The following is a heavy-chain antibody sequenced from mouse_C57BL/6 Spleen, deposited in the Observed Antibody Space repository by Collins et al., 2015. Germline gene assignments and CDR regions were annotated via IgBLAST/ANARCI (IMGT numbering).Heavy chain of an antibody. V-gene: IGHV6-6*02. D-gene: IGHD2-3*01. CDR1: GFTFSSYW. CDR2: IRLKSDNYAT. Sequence: EVKLEESGGGLVQPGGSMKLSCVASGFTFSSYWMSWVRQSPEKGLEWVAEIRLKSDNYATHYAESVKGKFTISRDDSKSRLYLQMNSLRAEDTGIYYCTRDGYYGADYWGQGTTLTVSS. CDR3: TRDGYYGADY. J-gene: IGHJ2*01.